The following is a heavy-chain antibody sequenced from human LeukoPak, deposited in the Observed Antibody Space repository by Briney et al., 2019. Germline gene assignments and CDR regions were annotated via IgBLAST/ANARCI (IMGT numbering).Heavy chain of an antibody. CDR2: INPNSGGT. J-gene: IGHJ5*02. D-gene: IGHD6-19*01. CDR3: ARVAMRPLTDSSGWWGVSSGHVNWFDP. Sequence: ASVKVSCKASGYTFTGYYMHWVRQAPGQGLEWMGWINPNSGGTNYAQKFQGRVTMTRDTSISTAYMELSRLRSDDTAVYYCARVAMRPLTDSSGWWGVSSGHVNWFDPWGQGTLVTVSS. V-gene: IGHV1-2*02. CDR1: GYTFTGYY.